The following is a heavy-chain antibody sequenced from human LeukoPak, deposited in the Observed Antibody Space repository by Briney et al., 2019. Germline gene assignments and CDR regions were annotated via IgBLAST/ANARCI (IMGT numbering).Heavy chain of an antibody. CDR3: ATYSSSSRYGFDY. V-gene: IGHV4-61*02. Sequence: SETLSLTCTVSGGSISSGSYYWSWIRQPAGKGLEWIGRIYTSGSTNYNPSLKSRVTISVDTSKNQFSLKLSSVTAADTAVYYCATYSSSSRYGFDYWGQGTLVTVSS. CDR1: GGSISSGSYY. D-gene: IGHD6-6*01. CDR2: IYTSGST. J-gene: IGHJ4*02.